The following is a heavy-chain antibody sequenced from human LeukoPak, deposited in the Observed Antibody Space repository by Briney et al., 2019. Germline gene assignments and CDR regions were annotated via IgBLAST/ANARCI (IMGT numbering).Heavy chain of an antibody. D-gene: IGHD2-21*01. Sequence: GGSLRLSCAASGFTFSNYGMSWVRQAPGKGLEWVSAISGSGGSTYYADSVKGRFTISRDNSNNTLYLQMNSLRAEDTAVYYCARDVISRGAFDIWGQGTMVTVSS. CDR1: GFTFSNYG. V-gene: IGHV3-23*01. J-gene: IGHJ3*02. CDR3: ARDVISRGAFDI. CDR2: ISGSGGST.